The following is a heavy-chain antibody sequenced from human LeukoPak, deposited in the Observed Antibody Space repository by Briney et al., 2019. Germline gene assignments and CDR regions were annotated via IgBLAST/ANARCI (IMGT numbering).Heavy chain of an antibody. CDR2: INPNSGGT. D-gene: IGHD2-15*01. J-gene: IGHJ4*02. V-gene: IGHV1-2*02. Sequence: ASVKVSCKASGYTFTSYGISWVRQAPGQGLEWMGWINPNSGGTNYAQKFQGRVTMTRDTSISTAYMELSRLRSDDTAVYYCARASGSGPLPDYWGQGTLVTVSS. CDR1: GYTFTSYG. CDR3: ARASGSGPLPDY.